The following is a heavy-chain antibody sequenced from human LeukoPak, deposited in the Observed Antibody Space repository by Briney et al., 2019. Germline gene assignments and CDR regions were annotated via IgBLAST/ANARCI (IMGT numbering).Heavy chain of an antibody. CDR1: GGTFSSYG. Sequence: SVKVSCKASGGTFSSYGVSWVRQAPGQGLEWMGGSSPISGTTNFAQKFQGRLTITADESTSMVYMELNGLRAEDTAVYYCAREGPVGSDGFWGQGTLVTVSS. CDR3: AREGPVGSDGF. D-gene: IGHD5-24*01. V-gene: IGHV1-69*13. CDR2: SSPISGTT. J-gene: IGHJ1*01.